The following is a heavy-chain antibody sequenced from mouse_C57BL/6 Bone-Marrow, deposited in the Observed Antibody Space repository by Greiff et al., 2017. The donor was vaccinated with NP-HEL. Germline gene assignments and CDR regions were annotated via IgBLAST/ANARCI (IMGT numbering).Heavy chain of an antibody. CDR1: GFTFSDYG. CDR2: ISSGSSTI. Sequence: EVKLVESGGGLVKPGGSLKLSCAASGFTFSDYGMHWVRQAPEKGLEWVAYISSGSSTIYYADTVKGRFTISSDHAKNTLFLQMTSLRSEDTAMYYCARIYDGPLEGFAYWGEGTLVTVSA. J-gene: IGHJ3*01. V-gene: IGHV5-17*01. CDR3: ARIYDGPLEGFAY. D-gene: IGHD2-3*01.